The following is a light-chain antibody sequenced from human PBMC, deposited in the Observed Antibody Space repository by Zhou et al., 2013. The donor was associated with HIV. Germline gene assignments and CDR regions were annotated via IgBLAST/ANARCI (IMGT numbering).Light chain of an antibody. CDR3: QQYGTLLT. V-gene: IGKV3-20*01. Sequence: EIVMTQSPATLSVSPGERATLSCRASQSVDNKYLAWYRQKPGQAPKLLIYSASNRATGISDRFTGSGSGTDFTFTISRLEPEDFAVYYCQQYGTLLTFGGRDQGGDQT. J-gene: IGKJ4*01. CDR1: QSVDNKY. CDR2: SAS.